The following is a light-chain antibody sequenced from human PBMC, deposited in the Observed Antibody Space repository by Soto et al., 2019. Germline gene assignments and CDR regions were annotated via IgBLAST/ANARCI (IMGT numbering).Light chain of an antibody. CDR3: SSYAGSSTYV. CDR2: EGI. V-gene: IGLV2-23*01. J-gene: IGLJ1*01. Sequence: QSVLTQPASVSGSPGQSITISCTGTSSDVGSYNLVSWYQQHPDKAPKLIIYEGIKRPSGVSNRFSGSKSANTASLTISGLQAEDEADYYCSSYAGSSTYVFGTGTKVTVL. CDR1: SSDVGSYNL.